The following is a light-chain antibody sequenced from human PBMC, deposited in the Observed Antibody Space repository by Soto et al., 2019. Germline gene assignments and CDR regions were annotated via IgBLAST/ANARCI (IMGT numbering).Light chain of an antibody. CDR2: SVS. CDR1: SSDVGAYNS. CDR3: SSSTSSSTYL. Sequence: QSALTQPASVSGSPGQSITISCTGTSSDVGAYNSVSWYQQHPDKAPILIIYSVSYRSAGVSDRFSASKSDNTASLTISGLRTEDEADYYCSSSTSSSTYLFGTGTKLTVL. V-gene: IGLV2-14*03. J-gene: IGLJ1*01.